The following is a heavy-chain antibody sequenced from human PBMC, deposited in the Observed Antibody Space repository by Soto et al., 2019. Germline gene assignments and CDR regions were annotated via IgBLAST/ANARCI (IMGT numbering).Heavy chain of an antibody. Sequence: SETLSLTCTVSGGSISSYYWSWIRQPPGKGLEWIGYIYYSGSTNYNPSLKSRVTISVDTSKNQFSLKLSSVTAADTAVYYCAQSSWYSTYYFDYWGQGTLVTVSS. J-gene: IGHJ4*02. V-gene: IGHV4-59*01. CDR2: IYYSGST. CDR1: GGSISSYY. CDR3: AQSSWYSTYYFDY. D-gene: IGHD6-13*01.